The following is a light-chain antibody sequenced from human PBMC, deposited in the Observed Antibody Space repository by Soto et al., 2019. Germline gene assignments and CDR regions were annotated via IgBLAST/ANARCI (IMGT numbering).Light chain of an antibody. J-gene: IGLJ2*01. V-gene: IGLV2-8*01. CDR1: SSDVGGYNY. CDR2: EVS. Sequence: QSAPTQPPSASGSPGQSATISCTGTSSDVGGYNYLSWYQQYPGKAPKLMIYEVSKRPSGVPDRFSGSKSGNTASLTVSGLHAEDEADYYCSSYSGSSTWVFGGGTKLTVL. CDR3: SSYSGSSTWV.